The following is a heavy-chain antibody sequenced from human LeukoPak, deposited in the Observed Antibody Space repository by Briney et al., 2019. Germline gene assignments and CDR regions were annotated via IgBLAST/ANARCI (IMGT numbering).Heavy chain of an antibody. CDR2: ISRNGGST. CDR3: ATPDAFDI. J-gene: IGHJ3*02. V-gene: IGHV3-43*02. Sequence: PGGSLRLSCVASGFTFDDYAMHWVRQAPGKGLAWVSLISRNGGSTYYADSVKGRFTISRDNSKNSLYLLMNSLRTEDTALYYCATPDAFDIWGQGTMVTVSS. CDR1: GFTFDDYA.